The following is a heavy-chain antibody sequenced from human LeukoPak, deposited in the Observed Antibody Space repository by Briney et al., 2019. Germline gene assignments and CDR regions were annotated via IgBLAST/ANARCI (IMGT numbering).Heavy chain of an antibody. CDR2: ISGSGGST. Sequence: AGGSLRLSCAASGFTFRSYGMSWVRQAPGKGLEWVSAISGSGGSTYYADSVKGRFTISRDNSKNTLYLQMNSLRAEDTAVYYCAKRLGRKVWSGYSDLDYWGQGTLVTVSS. CDR3: AKRLGRKVWSGYSDLDY. J-gene: IGHJ4*02. CDR1: GFTFRSYG. D-gene: IGHD3-3*01. V-gene: IGHV3-23*01.